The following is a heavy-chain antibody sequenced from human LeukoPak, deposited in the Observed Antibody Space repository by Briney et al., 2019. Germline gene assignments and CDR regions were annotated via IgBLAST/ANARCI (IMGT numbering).Heavy chain of an antibody. CDR1: GYTFTSYG. J-gene: IGHJ4*02. CDR3: AKDVSHFTFPLYQ. V-gene: IGHV1-18*01. CDR2: ISAYNGNT. D-gene: IGHD2-2*01. Sequence: ASVKVSCKASGYTFTSYGISWVRQAPGQGLEWMGWISAYNGNTNYAQKLQGRVTMTTDTSTSTAYMELSSLRSEDTAVYYCAKDVSHFTFPLYQWGQGTLVTVSS.